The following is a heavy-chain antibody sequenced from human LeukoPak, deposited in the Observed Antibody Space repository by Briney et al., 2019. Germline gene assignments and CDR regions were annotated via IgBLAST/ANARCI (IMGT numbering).Heavy chain of an antibody. CDR3: TRSGSGWYYDY. Sequence: GGSLRLSCAASGFTFSGSAMHWVRQASEKGLEWLGRIRSKAGSYATAYAESVKGRFTVSRDDSKNTAYLQMNSLKTEDTAVYYCTRSGSGWYYDYWGQGTLVTVSS. CDR2: IRSKAGSYAT. V-gene: IGHV3-73*01. CDR1: GFTFSGSA. D-gene: IGHD6-19*01. J-gene: IGHJ4*02.